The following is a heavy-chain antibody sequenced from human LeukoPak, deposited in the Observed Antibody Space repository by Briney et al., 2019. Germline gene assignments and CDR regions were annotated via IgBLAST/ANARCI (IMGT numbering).Heavy chain of an antibody. CDR3: VKDISSGWSGSNAFDI. J-gene: IGHJ3*02. V-gene: IGHV1-18*01. CDR2: ISPYTGNT. D-gene: IGHD6-13*01. Sequence: GASVKVSCKASGYTFINYGISWVRQAPGQGLEWMGWISPYTGNTNYAQRLQGRVTLTTNSSTATAYMEVRSLRFDDTAVYYCVKDISSGWSGSNAFDIWGQGTMVTVSS. CDR1: GYTFINYG.